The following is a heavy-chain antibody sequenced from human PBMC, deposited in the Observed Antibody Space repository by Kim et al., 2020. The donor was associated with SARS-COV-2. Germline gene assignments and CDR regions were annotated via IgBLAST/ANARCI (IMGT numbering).Heavy chain of an antibody. V-gene: IGHV6-1*01. CDR2: TYYRSKWYN. J-gene: IGHJ4*02. D-gene: IGHD6-19*01. Sequence: SQTLSLTCAISGDSVSSNSAAWNWIRQSPSRGLEWLGRTYYRSKWYNDYEESVKSRKTITPDTSKNQFSLQLNSLTPEDTAVYYCARGRQWLVNVDIDYWGQGTLVTVSS. CDR1: GDSVSSNSAA. CDR3: ARGRQWLVNVDIDY.